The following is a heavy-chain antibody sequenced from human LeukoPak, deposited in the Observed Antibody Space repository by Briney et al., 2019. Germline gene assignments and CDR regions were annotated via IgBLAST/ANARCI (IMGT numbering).Heavy chain of an antibody. V-gene: IGHV4-59*01. CDR2: IYYSGST. D-gene: IGHD2-8*01. CDR1: SGSIRTSY. CDR3: ARAPNPDFFDD. Sequence: NPSETLSLTCTVSSGSIRTSYCSWIRQPPGKGLEWIGYIYYSGSTNCNPSLKSRVTISVDTSRNQFSLKLSSVTAADTAVYYCARAPNPDFFDDWGQGTLVTVSS. J-gene: IGHJ4*02.